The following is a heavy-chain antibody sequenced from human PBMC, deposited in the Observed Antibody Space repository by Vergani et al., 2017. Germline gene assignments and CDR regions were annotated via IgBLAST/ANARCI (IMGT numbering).Heavy chain of an antibody. Sequence: VQLVESGGGLVQPGRSLRLSCAASGFTFSSYGMHWVRQAPGKGLEWVAVISYDGSNKYYADSVKGRFTISRDNSKNTLYLQMNSLRAEDTAVYYCAKELDSVVAADYWGQGTLVTVSS. V-gene: IGHV3-30*18. CDR1: GFTFSSYG. CDR3: AKELDSVVAADY. J-gene: IGHJ4*02. D-gene: IGHD2-15*01. CDR2: ISYDGSNK.